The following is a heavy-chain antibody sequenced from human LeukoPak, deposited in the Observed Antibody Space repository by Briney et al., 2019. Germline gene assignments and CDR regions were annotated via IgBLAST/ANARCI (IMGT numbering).Heavy chain of an antibody. J-gene: IGHJ4*02. CDR3: ARGIAAAGTWEYYFDY. Sequence: PGGSLRLSCAASGFTFSSYAMSWVRQAPGKGLEWVSAISGSGGSTYYADSVKGRFTISRDNSKNTLYLQMNSLRAEDTAVYYCARGIAAAGTWEYYFDYWGQGTLVTVSS. CDR2: ISGSGGST. D-gene: IGHD6-13*01. V-gene: IGHV3-23*01. CDR1: GFTFSSYA.